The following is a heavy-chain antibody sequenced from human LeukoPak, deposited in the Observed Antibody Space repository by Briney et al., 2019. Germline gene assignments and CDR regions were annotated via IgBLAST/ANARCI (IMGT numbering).Heavy chain of an antibody. CDR1: GFTFSSYA. CDR3: ARVGIQLCVDY. V-gene: IGHV3-23*01. J-gene: IGHJ4*02. Sequence: GGSLRLSCAASGFTFSSYAMSWVRQAPGKGLEWVSAISGSGGSTYYADSVKGRFTISRDNAKNSLYLQMNSLRAEDTAVYYCARVGIQLCVDYWGQGTLVTVSS. CDR2: ISGSGGST. D-gene: IGHD5-18*01.